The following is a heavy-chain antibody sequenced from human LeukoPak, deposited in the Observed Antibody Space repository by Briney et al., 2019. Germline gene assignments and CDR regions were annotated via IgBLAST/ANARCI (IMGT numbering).Heavy chain of an antibody. CDR3: ARVSRSSGSYPDY. D-gene: IGHD1-26*01. CDR2: ISAYNGNT. J-gene: IGHJ4*02. V-gene: IGHV1-18*01. Sequence: ASVKVSCKSSGVTFSTYTISWVRQAPGQGLEWMGWISAYNGNTNYAQKLQGRVTMTTDTSTSTAYMELRSLRSDDTAVYYCARVSRSSGSYPDYWGQGTLVTVSS. CDR1: GVTFSTYT.